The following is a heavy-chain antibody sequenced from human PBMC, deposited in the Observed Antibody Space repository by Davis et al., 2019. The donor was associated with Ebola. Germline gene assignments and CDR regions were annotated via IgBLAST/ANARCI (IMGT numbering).Heavy chain of an antibody. CDR1: DFNFGDSI. J-gene: IGHJ3*01. V-gene: IGHV3-49*04. CDR2: IRSKTFGGTA. Sequence: GESLKISCATTDFNFGDSIISWVRQAPGKALEWVAFIRSKTFGGTAEYAASVDGRFTVSRDDSNNIAYLQLNSLKSEDTAVYYCSSLYTDYWVFDLWGQGTVVTVAS. CDR3: SSLYTDYWVFDL. D-gene: IGHD4-11*01.